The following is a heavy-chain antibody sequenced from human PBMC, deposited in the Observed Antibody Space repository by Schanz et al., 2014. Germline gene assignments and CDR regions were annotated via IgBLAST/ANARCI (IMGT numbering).Heavy chain of an antibody. D-gene: IGHD1-1*01. CDR3: ASGEHDSSLQKGLQF. J-gene: IGHJ1*01. Sequence: EVQLVESGGGLVQPGGSLRLSCGGSGFTFSKYWMSWVRQAPVKGLGWVSYIARSSSTRHYADSVKGRVTISRDNAKNSVSLRMRRQIVDDTTVYYCASGEHDSSLQKGLQFWGRGTLVIVSS. CDR1: GFTFSKYW. V-gene: IGHV3-48*01. CDR2: IARSSSTR.